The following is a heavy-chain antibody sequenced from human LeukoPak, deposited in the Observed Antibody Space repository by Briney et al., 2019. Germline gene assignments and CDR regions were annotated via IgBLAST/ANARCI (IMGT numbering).Heavy chain of an antibody. J-gene: IGHJ4*02. Sequence: PGGSLRLSCTASGFTFGDYAMSWFRQAPGKGLEWVGFIRSKAYGGTTEYAASVKGRFTISRDDSKSIAYLQMNSLKTEDTAVYYCTRDLGWWRELPPMDDYWGQGTLVTVSS. V-gene: IGHV3-49*03. D-gene: IGHD1-26*01. CDR1: GFTFGDYA. CDR2: IRSKAYGGTT. CDR3: TRDLGWWRELPPMDDY.